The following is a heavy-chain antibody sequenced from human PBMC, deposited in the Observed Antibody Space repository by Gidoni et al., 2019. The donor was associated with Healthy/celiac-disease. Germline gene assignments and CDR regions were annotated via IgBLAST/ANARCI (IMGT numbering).Heavy chain of an antibody. Sequence: EVQLVQPVVEAKKPGVYPKISCKGSGYSFTSYWIGWVRQMPGQGREWMGIIYHGDSDTRYSPSFEGQVTISADKTNSTAYLQWSSLKASDTAMYYCARPDCSSTSCYNFDAFDIWGQGTMVTVSS. J-gene: IGHJ3*02. CDR1: GYSFTSYW. D-gene: IGHD2-2*02. V-gene: IGHV5-51*01. CDR3: ARPDCSSTSCYNFDAFDI. CDR2: IYHGDSDT.